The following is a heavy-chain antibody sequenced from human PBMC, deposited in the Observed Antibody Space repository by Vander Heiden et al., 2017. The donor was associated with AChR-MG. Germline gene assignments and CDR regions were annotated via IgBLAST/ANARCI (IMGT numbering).Heavy chain of an antibody. D-gene: IGHD3-9*01. V-gene: IGHV1-46*03. CDR1: ADTFTTYY. J-gene: IGHJ4*02. Sequence: QVQFVQSGAVVKEPGASVKVSCKTSADTFTTYYIHWVRQAPGQGLEWMGIINPSGGTTRSTEKFQGRLTMTWDTSTSTVHMELNSLTSEDTAMYYCARDLRYDIHWGQGTLVTVSS. CDR2: INPSGGTT. CDR3: ARDLRYDIH.